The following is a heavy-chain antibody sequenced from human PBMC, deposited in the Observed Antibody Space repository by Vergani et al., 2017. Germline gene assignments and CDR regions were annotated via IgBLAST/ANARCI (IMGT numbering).Heavy chain of an antibody. D-gene: IGHD3-22*01. J-gene: IGHJ5*02. CDR2: IYYSGST. V-gene: IGHV4-30-4*01. CDR3: ARVITMIVVVTSEGSWFDP. Sequence: QVQLQESGPGLVKPSQTLSLTCTVSGGSISSGDYYWSWIRQPPGKGLEWIGYIYYSGSTYSNPSLKSRVTISVDTSKNQFSLKLSSVTAAVTAVYYCARVITMIVVVTSEGSWFDPWGQGTLVTV. CDR1: GGSISSGDYY.